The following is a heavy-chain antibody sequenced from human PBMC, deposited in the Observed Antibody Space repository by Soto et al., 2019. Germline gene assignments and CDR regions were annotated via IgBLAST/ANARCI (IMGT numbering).Heavy chain of an antibody. CDR1: GFTFSSYG. V-gene: IGHV3-30*18. CDR2: ISYDGSNK. J-gene: IGHJ3*02. D-gene: IGHD5-12*01. CDR3: AKDNGSGCDWLRVGDASDI. Sequence: QVQLVESGGGVVQPGRSLRLSCAASGFTFSSYGMHWVRQAPGKGLEWVAVISYDGSNKYYADSVKGRLTISRDNSKNTLYLQKNSLRGEDTAEYYCAKDNGSGCDWLRVGDASDIWGQGAMVTVSS.